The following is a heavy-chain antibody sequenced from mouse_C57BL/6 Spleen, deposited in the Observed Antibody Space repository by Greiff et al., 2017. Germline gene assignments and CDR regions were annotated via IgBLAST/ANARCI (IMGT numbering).Heavy chain of an antibody. CDR3: AREVTTVGFDY. D-gene: IGHD1-1*01. CDR1: GYAFSSSW. Sequence: VKLVESGPELVKPGASVKISCKASGYAFSSSWMNWVKQRPGKGLEWIGRIYPGDGDTNYNGKFKGKATLTADKSSSTAYMQLSSLTSEDSAVYFCAREVTTVGFDYWGQGTTLTVSS. J-gene: IGHJ2*01. V-gene: IGHV1-82*01. CDR2: IYPGDGDT.